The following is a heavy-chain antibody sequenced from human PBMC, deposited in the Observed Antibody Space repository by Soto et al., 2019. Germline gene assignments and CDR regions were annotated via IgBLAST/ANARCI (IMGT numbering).Heavy chain of an antibody. Sequence: GESLKISCKGSGYSFTTYWIAWVRQMPGKGLEWMGIIYPGDSDTRYSPSFQGQVTISADKSTNTAYLQWSSLKASDTAMYYCARPRGSANYRYGMDVWGQGTTVTVSS. CDR3: ARPRGSANYRYGMDV. V-gene: IGHV5-51*01. J-gene: IGHJ6*02. CDR2: IYPGDSDT. D-gene: IGHD3-10*01. CDR1: GYSFTTYW.